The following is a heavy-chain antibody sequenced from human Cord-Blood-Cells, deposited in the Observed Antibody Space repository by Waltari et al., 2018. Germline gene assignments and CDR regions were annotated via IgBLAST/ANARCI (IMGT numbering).Heavy chain of an antibody. D-gene: IGHD5-18*01. J-gene: IGHJ4*02. CDR3: AREGYSYGFDY. CDR1: GGSISSYY. Sequence: QVQLQESGPGLVKPSETLSLPCTVSGGSISSYYWSWIRQPPGKGLEWIGYIYYSGSTNYNPSLKSRVTISVDTSKNQFSLKLSSVTAADTAVYYCAREGYSYGFDYWGQGTLVTVSS. V-gene: IGHV4-59*01. CDR2: IYYSGST.